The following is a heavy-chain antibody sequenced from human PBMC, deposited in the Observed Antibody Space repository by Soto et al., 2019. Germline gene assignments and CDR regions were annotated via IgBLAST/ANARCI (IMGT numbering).Heavy chain of an antibody. V-gene: IGHV1-69*02. D-gene: IGHD3-22*01. CDR1: GGTFSSYT. CDR2: IIPILGIA. J-gene: IGHJ4*02. CDR3: ARGDGSSGYYLFDY. Sequence: QVQLVQSGAEVKKPGSSVKVSCKASGGTFSSYTISWVRQAPGQGLEWMGRIIPILGIANYAQKFQGRVTITADKSTSTAYMELSSLISEDTAVYYCARGDGSSGYYLFDYWGQGTLVTVSS.